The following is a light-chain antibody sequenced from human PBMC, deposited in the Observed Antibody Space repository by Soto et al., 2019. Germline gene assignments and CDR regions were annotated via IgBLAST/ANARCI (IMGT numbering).Light chain of an antibody. CDR2: GAS. CDR1: QSVSTRY. Sequence: ESMLTQSPGTLSLSPGERATLSCRASQSVSTRYLAWYQQKPGQAPRLLIYGASIRAAGIPDRFSGSGSGTDFTLTISRLEHEDFAVYYCHQFGSSHLAFTFGQGTKLEI. J-gene: IGKJ2*01. CDR3: HQFGSSHLAFT. V-gene: IGKV3-20*01.